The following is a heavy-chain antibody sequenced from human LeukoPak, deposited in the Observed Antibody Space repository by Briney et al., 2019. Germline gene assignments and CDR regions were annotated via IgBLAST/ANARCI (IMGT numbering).Heavy chain of an antibody. CDR3: ARRGVTGLGY. Sequence: KLGESLKICCKGSDYSFTSDWIGGWRRMPGKGREGRGRIYPGGSDTRYSPSFQGQVTISADKSISTAYLQWSSLKASDTAMYYCARRGVTGLGYWGQGTLVTVSS. D-gene: IGHD3-16*01. V-gene: IGHV5-51*01. J-gene: IGHJ4*02. CDR1: DYSFTSDW. CDR2: IYPGGSDT.